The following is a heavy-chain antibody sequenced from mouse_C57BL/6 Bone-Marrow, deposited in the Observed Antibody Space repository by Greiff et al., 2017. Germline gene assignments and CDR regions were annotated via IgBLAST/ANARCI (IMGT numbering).Heavy chain of an antibody. CDR1: EYEFPSHD. D-gene: IGHD1-1*01. J-gene: IGHJ4*01. V-gene: IGHV5-2*01. CDR2: INSDGGST. CDR3: ARQGDYGGAMDY. Sequence: EVKLMESGGGLVQPGESLKLSCESNEYEFPSHDMSWVRKTPEKRLELVAAINSDGGSTYYPDTMERRFIISRDNTKKTLYLQMSSLRSEDTALYYCARQGDYGGAMDYWGQGTSVTVSS.